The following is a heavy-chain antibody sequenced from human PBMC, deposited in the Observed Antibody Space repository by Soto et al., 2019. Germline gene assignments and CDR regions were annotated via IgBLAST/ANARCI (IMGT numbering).Heavy chain of an antibody. CDR1: GLNFSSSG. V-gene: IGHV3-30*03. Sequence: QSGGSLRLSCAVSGLNFSSSGMHWVCLAPGKGLEWVAVISYDGSNKYYADSVKGRFTISRDNSKNTLYLQMNSLRAEYTAVYYCARDIDYWGQGTLVTVS. CDR2: ISYDGSNK. J-gene: IGHJ4*02. CDR3: ARDIDY.